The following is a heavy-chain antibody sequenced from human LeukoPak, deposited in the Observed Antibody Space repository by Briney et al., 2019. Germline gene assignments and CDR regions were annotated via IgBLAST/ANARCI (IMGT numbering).Heavy chain of an antibody. Sequence: SETLSLTCAVYGGSFSGYYWSWIRQPPGKGLEWIGEINHSGSTNYNPSLKSRVTISVDTSKNQFSLKLSSVTAADTAVYYCARADISGWYGFDYWGQGTLVTVSS. CDR1: GGSFSGYY. J-gene: IGHJ4*02. D-gene: IGHD6-19*01. CDR2: INHSGST. V-gene: IGHV4-34*01. CDR3: ARADISGWYGFDY.